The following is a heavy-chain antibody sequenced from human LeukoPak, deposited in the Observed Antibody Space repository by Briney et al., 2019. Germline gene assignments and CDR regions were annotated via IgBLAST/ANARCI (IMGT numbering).Heavy chain of an antibody. V-gene: IGHV1-2*06. CDR3: ARDLKAPTIFGVVPANYYYYGMDV. D-gene: IGHD3-3*01. J-gene: IGHJ6*02. CDR2: INPNSGGT. CDR1: GYTFTGYY. Sequence: ASVKVSCKASGYTFTGYYMHWVRQAPGQGLEWMGRINPNSGGTNYAQKFQGRVTMTRDTSISTAYMELSRLRSDDTAVYYCARDLKAPTIFGVVPANYYYYGMDVWGQGTTVTVSS.